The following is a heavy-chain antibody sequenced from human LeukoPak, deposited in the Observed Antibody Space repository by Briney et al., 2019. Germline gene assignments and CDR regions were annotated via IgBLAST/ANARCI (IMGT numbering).Heavy chain of an antibody. V-gene: IGHV3-49*04. Sequence: PGGPLRLSCTGSGFTLGDYAMNWVRQAPGKGLEWVGLITSKAYGGTTEYAASVKGRFTISRDDSKNIVHLQMNSLKIEDTAVYYCTREVERGGSYWGGDYWGQGTLVTVSS. J-gene: IGHJ4*02. D-gene: IGHD1-26*01. CDR3: TREVERGGSYWGGDY. CDR2: ITSKAYGGTT. CDR1: GFTLGDYA.